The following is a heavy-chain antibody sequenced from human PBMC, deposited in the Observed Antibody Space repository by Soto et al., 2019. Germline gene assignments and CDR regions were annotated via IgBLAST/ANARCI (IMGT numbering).Heavy chain of an antibody. CDR2: MNPNSGNT. D-gene: IGHD3-22*01. V-gene: IGHV1-8*01. J-gene: IGHJ1*01. CDR1: GYTFTSYD. Sequence: ASVKVSCKASGYTFTSYDINWVRQATGQGLEWMGWMNPNSGNTGYAQKFQGRVTMTRNTSISTAYMELSSLRSEDTAVYYCARDRRKTYDDDSSGYYLDFQHWGKGTLVTVSS. CDR3: ARDRRKTYDDDSSGYYLDFQH.